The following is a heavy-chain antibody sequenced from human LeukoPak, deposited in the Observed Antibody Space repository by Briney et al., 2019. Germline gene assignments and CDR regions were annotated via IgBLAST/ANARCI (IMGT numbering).Heavy chain of an antibody. CDR2: IDDSGSP. D-gene: IGHD6-13*01. CDR1: GGSINSYY. Sequence: SETLSLTCTVSGGSINSYYWSWIRQPPGKGLEWIADIDDSGSPNYNPSLKSRVTISVDTSHKQISLQVSSVTAADTAVYYCARGRAAGRRNWSDPWGQGTLVIVSS. J-gene: IGHJ5*02. CDR3: ARGRAAGRRNWSDP. V-gene: IGHV4-59*01.